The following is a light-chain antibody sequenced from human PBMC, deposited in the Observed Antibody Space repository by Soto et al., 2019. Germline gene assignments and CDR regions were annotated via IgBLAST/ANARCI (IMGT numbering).Light chain of an antibody. CDR1: NIGDKA. V-gene: IGLV3-21*04. CDR3: QVWDTTNDHPI. J-gene: IGLJ2*01. Sequence: SYVLTQRPSVSVAPEKTARITCGGDNIGDKAVHWYQHRPGQAPVLVIYYDFERPSGIHERFSGSNSGNTATLTISRVEAGDEADYYCQVWDTTNDHPIFGGGTKLT. CDR2: YDF.